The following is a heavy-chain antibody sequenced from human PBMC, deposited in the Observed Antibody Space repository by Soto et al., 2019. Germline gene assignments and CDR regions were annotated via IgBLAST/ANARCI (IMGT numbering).Heavy chain of an antibody. Sequence: SETLSLTCAVYGGSFSGYYWTWIRQPPGKGLEWIGEINHSGTTNFNPSLKSRLTISLDTSKKHFSLKLSSVTDADTAAYYCARADRTLVTSYSLDVWGQGTTVTVSS. J-gene: IGHJ6*02. CDR2: INHSGTT. D-gene: IGHD2-21*02. V-gene: IGHV4-34*01. CDR3: ARADRTLVTSYSLDV. CDR1: GGSFSGYY.